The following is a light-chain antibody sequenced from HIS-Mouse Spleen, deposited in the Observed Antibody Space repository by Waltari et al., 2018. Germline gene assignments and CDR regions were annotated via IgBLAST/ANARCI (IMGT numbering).Light chain of an antibody. Sequence: QSALTPPASVSGSPGQSITISCPGTSRDVGGYNYFPWYQQHPGKAPKLMIDEVSNRPSGVSNRFSGSKSGNTASLTISGLQAEDEADYYCSSYTSSSTLVFGTGTKVTVL. V-gene: IGLV2-14*01. CDR2: EVS. CDR1: SRDVGGYNY. J-gene: IGLJ1*01. CDR3: SSYTSSSTLV.